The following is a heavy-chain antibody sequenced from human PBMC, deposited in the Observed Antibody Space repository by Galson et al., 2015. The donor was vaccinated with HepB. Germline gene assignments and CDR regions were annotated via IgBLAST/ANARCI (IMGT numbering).Heavy chain of an antibody. D-gene: IGHD3-9*01. J-gene: IGHJ5*02. V-gene: IGHV3-48*03. Sequence: SLRLSCAASGFTFSSYEMNWVRQAPGKGLEWVSYISSSGSTIYYADSVKGRFTISRDNAKNSLYLQMNSLRAEDTAVYYCAREPGYDILTGLLGFDPWGQGTLVTVSS. CDR1: GFTFSSYE. CDR3: AREPGYDILTGLLGFDP. CDR2: ISSSGSTI.